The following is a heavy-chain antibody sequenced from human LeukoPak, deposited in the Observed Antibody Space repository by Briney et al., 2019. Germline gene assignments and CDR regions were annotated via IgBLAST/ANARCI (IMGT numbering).Heavy chain of an antibody. D-gene: IGHD2-15*01. CDR2: ISSSGGTI. J-gene: IGHJ4*02. V-gene: IGHV3-48*03. CDR3: ARDSLFCTGGSCYSNYFDY. Sequence: GGSLRLSCAASGFTFSSYEMNWVRQAPGKGLEWISHISSSGGTIYYADSVNGRFIISRDNARNSLYLQMNSLRAEDTAVYFCARDSLFCTGGSCYSNYFDYWGQGTLVTVSS. CDR1: GFTFSSYE.